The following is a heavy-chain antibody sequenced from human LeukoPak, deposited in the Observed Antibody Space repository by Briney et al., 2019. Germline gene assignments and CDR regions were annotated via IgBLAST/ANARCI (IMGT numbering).Heavy chain of an antibody. J-gene: IGHJ4*02. CDR1: GYTFTGYY. V-gene: IGHV1-2*02. Sequence: ASVKVSCKASGYTFTGYYMHWVRQAPGQGLEWMGWINPNSGGTNYAQKFQGRVTMTRDTSTSTVYMELSSLRSEDTAVYYCARGLDAREARYFDYWGQGTLVTVSS. D-gene: IGHD3/OR15-3a*01. CDR3: ARGLDAREARYFDY. CDR2: INPNSGGT.